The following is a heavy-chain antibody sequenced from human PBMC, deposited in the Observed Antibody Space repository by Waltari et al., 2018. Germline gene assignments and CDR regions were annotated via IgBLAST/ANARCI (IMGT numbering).Heavy chain of an antibody. CDR1: GFTFSSYA. CDR3: ASPYDSSGYYMAFDI. D-gene: IGHD3-22*01. CDR2: ISYDGSNK. Sequence: QVQLVESGGGVVQPGRSLRLSCAASGFTFSSYAMHWVRPAPGKGREWVAVISYDGSNKYYADSVKGRFTISRDNSKNTLYLQMNSLRAEDTAVYYCASPYDSSGYYMAFDIWGQGTMVTVSS. J-gene: IGHJ3*02. V-gene: IGHV3-30-3*01.